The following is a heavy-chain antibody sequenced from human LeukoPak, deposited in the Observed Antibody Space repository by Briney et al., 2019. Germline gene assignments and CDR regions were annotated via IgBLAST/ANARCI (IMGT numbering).Heavy chain of an antibody. D-gene: IGHD4-17*01. V-gene: IGHV3-21*01. J-gene: IGHJ4*02. CDR2: ISSSSSYI. CDR3: ARSSPDYGDYEYYFDY. Sequence: GGSLRLSCAASGFTFSSYSRNWVRQAPGKGLEWVSSISSSSSYIYYADSVKGRFTISRDNAKNSLYLQMNSLRAEDTAVYYCARSSPDYGDYEYYFDYWGQGTLVTVSS. CDR1: GFTFSSYS.